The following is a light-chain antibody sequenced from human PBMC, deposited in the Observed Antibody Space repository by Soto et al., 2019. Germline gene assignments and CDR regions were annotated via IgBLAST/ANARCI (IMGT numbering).Light chain of an antibody. V-gene: IGLV2-14*01. CDR2: EVS. CDR1: SSDVGGYKY. Sequence: QSVLTQPAAVSGSPGQSITIACTGTSSDVGGYKYVSWYQQHPGKAPKLMIYEVSNRPSGVSNRFSGSKSGNTASLTISGLQAEDEADYYCSSYSSISTLVFGTGTKVTVL. J-gene: IGLJ1*01. CDR3: SSYSSISTLV.